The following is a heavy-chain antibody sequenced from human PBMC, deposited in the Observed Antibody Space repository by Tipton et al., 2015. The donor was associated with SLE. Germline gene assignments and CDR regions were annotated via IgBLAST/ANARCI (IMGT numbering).Heavy chain of an antibody. Sequence: TLSLTCAVYRGSFSGSYWSWIRQSPGKGLEWIGEVYPGGHTNLNPSLKSRVTISLDTSRNQFTLKLNSVTAADTAVYYCARQVGGQWLVRTAFDYWGQGTLVTVSS. V-gene: IGHV4-34*01. CDR1: RGSFSGSY. J-gene: IGHJ4*02. CDR2: VYPGGHT. D-gene: IGHD6-19*01. CDR3: ARQVGGQWLVRTAFDY.